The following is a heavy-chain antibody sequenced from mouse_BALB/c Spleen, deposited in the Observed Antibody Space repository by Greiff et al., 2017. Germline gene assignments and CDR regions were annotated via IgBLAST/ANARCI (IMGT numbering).Heavy chain of an antibody. Sequence: VQRVESGPELVKPGASVRISYKASGYTFTSYYIHWVKQRPGQGLEWIGWIYPGNVNTKYNEKFKGKATLTADKSSSTAYMQLSSLTSEDSAVYFCARGNYGSSLDYWGQGTTLTVSS. J-gene: IGHJ2*01. V-gene: IGHV1S56*01. CDR1: GYTFTSYY. CDR2: IYPGNVNT. CDR3: ARGNYGSSLDY. D-gene: IGHD1-1*01.